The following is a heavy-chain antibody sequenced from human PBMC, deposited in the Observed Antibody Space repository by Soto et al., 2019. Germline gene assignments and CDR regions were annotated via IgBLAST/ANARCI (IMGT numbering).Heavy chain of an antibody. CDR3: ARSVAVSDGDYYYYGMDV. J-gene: IGHJ6*02. CDR2: IYYSGTT. CDR1: GGSISSGDYY. D-gene: IGHD6-6*01. V-gene: IGHV4-30-4*01. Sequence: SETLSLTCTVSGGSISSGDYYWSWIRQPPGKGLEWIGYIYYSGTTYYNPSLKSRVTISVDTSKNQFSLKLSSVTAADTAVYYCARSVAVSDGDYYYYGMDVWGQGTTVTVSS.